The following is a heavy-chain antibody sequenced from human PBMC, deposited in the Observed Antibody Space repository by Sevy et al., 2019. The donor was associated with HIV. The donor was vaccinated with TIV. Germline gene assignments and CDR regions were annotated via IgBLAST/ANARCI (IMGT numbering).Heavy chain of an antibody. J-gene: IGHJ4*02. Sequence: SETLSLTCTVSGGSSSNYYWSWIRQPPGKGLEWIGYISYSGSTNYNPSLKSRVTISVDTSKNQFSLKLSSVTAADTAVYFCASADYGDYVGYFDYWGQGTLVTVSS. D-gene: IGHD4-17*01. CDR1: GGSSSNYY. CDR2: ISYSGST. CDR3: ASADYGDYVGYFDY. V-gene: IGHV4-59*13.